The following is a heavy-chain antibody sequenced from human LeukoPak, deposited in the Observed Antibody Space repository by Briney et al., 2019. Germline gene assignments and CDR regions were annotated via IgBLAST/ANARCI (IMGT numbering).Heavy chain of an antibody. CDR2: ISWNSGSI. CDR3: AKDIQGDFWSGYYPRTYYYYGMDV. V-gene: IGHV3-9*01. J-gene: IGHJ6*02. D-gene: IGHD3-3*01. Sequence: PGGSLRLSCAASGFTFDDYAMHWVRQAPGKGLEWVSGISWNSGSIGYADSVKGRFTISRDNAKNSLYLQMNSLRAEDTALYYCAKDIQGDFWSGYYPRTYYYYGMDVWGLGTTVTVSS. CDR1: GFTFDDYA.